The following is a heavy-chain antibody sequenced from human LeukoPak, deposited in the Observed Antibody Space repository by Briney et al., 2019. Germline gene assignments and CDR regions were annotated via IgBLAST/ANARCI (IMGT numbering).Heavy chain of an antibody. Sequence: SETLSLTCTVSGGSISTYYWSWIRQPPGKGLEWIGYIYYSGSTNYNPSLKSRVTISVDTSKNQFSLKLSSVTAADTAVYYCARVSIADAGFEYFQHWGQGTLVTVSP. V-gene: IGHV4-59*01. CDR1: GGSISTYY. CDR3: ARVSIADAGFEYFQH. CDR2: IYYSGST. J-gene: IGHJ1*01. D-gene: IGHD6-13*01.